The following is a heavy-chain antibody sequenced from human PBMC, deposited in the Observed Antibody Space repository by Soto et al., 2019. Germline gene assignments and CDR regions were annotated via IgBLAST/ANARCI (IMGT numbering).Heavy chain of an antibody. CDR1: GDSISSFY. Sequence: SETLSLTCTVSGDSISSFYWSWIRQPPGKGLEWIGYVYYTGSTNYSPSLKSRVTISLDPSKNQFSLKLTSVIAADTAVYYCARVSVNLVRGSRNNW. CDR3: ARVSVNLVRGSRNNW. V-gene: IGHV4-59*01. CDR2: VYYTGST. D-gene: IGHD3-10*01. J-gene: IGHJ5*01.